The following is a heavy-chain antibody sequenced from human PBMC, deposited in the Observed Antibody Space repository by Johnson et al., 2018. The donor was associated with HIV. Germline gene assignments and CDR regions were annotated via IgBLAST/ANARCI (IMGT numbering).Heavy chain of an antibody. V-gene: IGHV3-20*04. CDR3: ARALYFYDSTSPLESEAFDI. J-gene: IGHJ3*02. CDR2: INWNGGST. Sequence: VLLVESGGGLVQPGGSLRLSCATSGFTFDDHGMSWVRQGPGKGLEWVSGINWNGGSTGYADSVKGRFTISRDNAKNSLYLQMNSLRAEDTALYYCARALYFYDSTSPLESEAFDIWGQGTMVTVSS. D-gene: IGHD3-22*01. CDR1: GFTFDDHG.